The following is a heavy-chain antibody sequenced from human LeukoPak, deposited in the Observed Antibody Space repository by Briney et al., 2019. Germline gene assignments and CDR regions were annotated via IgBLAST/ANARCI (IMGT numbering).Heavy chain of an antibody. V-gene: IGHV3-30*02. J-gene: IGHJ5*02. D-gene: IGHD3-3*01. CDR2: IRYDGSNK. CDR3: AKGYWSGYSFDNWCDP. Sequence: GGSLRLSCAASGFTFSSYGMHWVRQAPGKGLEWVAFIRYDGSNKYYADSVKGRFTISRDKSKNTLYLQMNSLRAEDTAVYYCAKGYWSGYSFDNWCDPWGQGTLVTVSS. CDR1: GFTFSSYG.